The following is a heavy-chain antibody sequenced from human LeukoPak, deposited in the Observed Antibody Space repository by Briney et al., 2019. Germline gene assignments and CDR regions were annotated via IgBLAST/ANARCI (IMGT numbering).Heavy chain of an antibody. D-gene: IGHD3-16*02. CDR1: GGSISSGGYS. J-gene: IGHJ4*02. CDR3: ASSNYDYVWGSYRGDY. CDR2: IYHSGST. Sequence: SETLSLTCAVSGGSISSGGYSWSWIRQPPGKGLEWIGYIYHSGSTYYNPSLKSRVTISVDRSKNQFSLKLSSVTAADTAMYYCASSNYDYVWGSYRGDYWGQGTLVTVSS. V-gene: IGHV4-30-2*01.